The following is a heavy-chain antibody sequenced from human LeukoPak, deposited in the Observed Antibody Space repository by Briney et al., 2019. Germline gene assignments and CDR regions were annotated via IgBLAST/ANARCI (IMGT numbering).Heavy chain of an antibody. V-gene: IGHV3-33*01. J-gene: IGHJ1*01. Sequence: VGSLRLSCAASGFTFSNYGMHWVRQAPGQGLEWVAVIWYDGSNKYYADSVKGRFTISRDNSKNTLYLQMNSLGAEDTAVYYCAIHSSSWYFQHWGQGTLVTVSS. CDR3: AIHSSSWYFQH. CDR2: IWYDGSNK. CDR1: GFTFSNYG. D-gene: IGHD6-13*01.